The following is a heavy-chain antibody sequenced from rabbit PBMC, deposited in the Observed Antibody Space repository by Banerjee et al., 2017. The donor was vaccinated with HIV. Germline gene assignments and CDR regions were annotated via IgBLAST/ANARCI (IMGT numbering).Heavy chain of an antibody. V-gene: IGHV1S40*01. CDR2: IYSGSGST. D-gene: IGHD1-1*01. J-gene: IGHJ4*01. CDR3: AREIASGGHYFGL. CDR1: GIDFSSYW. Sequence: QSLEESGGDLVKPGASLTLTCTASGIDFSSYWMCWVRQAPGKGLEWIGCIYSGSGSTYYASWAKGRFTISKTSSTTVTLQMTSLTAADTATYFCAREIASGGHYFGLWGPGTLVTVS.